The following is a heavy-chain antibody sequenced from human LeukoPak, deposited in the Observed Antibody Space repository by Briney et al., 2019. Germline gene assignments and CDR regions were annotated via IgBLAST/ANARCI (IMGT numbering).Heavy chain of an antibody. CDR3: ARVRGGYYFDY. V-gene: IGHV3-7*01. Sequence: HPGGSLRLSCAASGFTFSIYWMSWVRQAPGKGLEWVANIKQDGSEKDYVDSVKGRFTISRDNAKNSLFLQMNSLRAEDTAMYYCARVRGGYYFDYWRQGSLVTVSS. J-gene: IGHJ4*02. D-gene: IGHD3-16*01. CDR1: GFTFSIYW. CDR2: IKQDGSEK.